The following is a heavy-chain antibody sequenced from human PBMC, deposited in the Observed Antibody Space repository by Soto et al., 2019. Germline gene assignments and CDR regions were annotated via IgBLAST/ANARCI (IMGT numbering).Heavy chain of an antibody. J-gene: IGHJ3*02. CDR3: AGGSYSGSYLGAFDI. Sequence: ASVKVSCKASGYTFTSYGISWVRQAPGQGLEWMGWISAYNGNTNYAQKLQGRVTMTTDTSTSTAYMELRSLRSGDTAVYYCAGGSYSGSYLGAFDIWGQGTMVTVSS. CDR1: GYTFTSYG. D-gene: IGHD1-26*01. CDR2: ISAYNGNT. V-gene: IGHV1-18*01.